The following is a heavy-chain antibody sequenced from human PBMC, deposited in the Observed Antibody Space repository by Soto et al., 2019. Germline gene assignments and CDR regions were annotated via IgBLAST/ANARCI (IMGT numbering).Heavy chain of an antibody. CDR3: AKEDGAAFKS. J-gene: IGHJ4*02. D-gene: IGHD1-26*01. Sequence: QVHLVQSGAEMKKPGSSVKVSCKVSGGDLTNSGISWVRQAPGQGLEWMGGIFPLVAMVDYSQKFQGRVTIPADETTNTAYVHLGSLSSEDTAVYYCAKEDGAAFKSRGQGSLIIVSS. CDR2: IFPLVAMV. CDR1: GGDLTNSG. V-gene: IGHV1-69*12.